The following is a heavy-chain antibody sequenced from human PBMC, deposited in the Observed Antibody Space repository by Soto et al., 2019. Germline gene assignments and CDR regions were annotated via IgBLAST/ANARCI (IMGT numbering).Heavy chain of an antibody. Sequence: GGSLRLSCAASGFTFSSYSMNWVRQAPGKGLEWVSYISSSSSTIYYADSVKGRFTISRDNAKNSLYLQMNSLRAEDTAVYYCARGTYSGSLSLSIDYWGQGTLVTVSS. CDR2: ISSSSSTI. CDR1: GFTFSSYS. J-gene: IGHJ4*02. V-gene: IGHV3-48*01. D-gene: IGHD1-26*01. CDR3: ARGTYSGSLSLSIDY.